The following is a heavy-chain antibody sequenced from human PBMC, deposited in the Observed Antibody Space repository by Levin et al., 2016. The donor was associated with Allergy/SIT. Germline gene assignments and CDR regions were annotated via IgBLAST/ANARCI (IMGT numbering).Heavy chain of an antibody. Sequence: GESLKISCAASGFTFSSYAMSWVRQAPGKGLEWVSAISGSGGSTYYADSVKGRFTISRDNSKNTLYLQMNSLRAEDTAVYYCAKETTGIAAAGTGFSVIWYYYGMDVWGQGTTVTVSS. D-gene: IGHD6-13*01. CDR2: ISGSGGST. CDR3: AKETTGIAAAGTGFSVIWYYYGMDV. V-gene: IGHV3-23*01. CDR1: GFTFSSYA. J-gene: IGHJ6*02.